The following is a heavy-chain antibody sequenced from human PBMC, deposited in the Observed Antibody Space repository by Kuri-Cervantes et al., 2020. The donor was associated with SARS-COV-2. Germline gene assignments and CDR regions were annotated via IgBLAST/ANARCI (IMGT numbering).Heavy chain of an antibody. CDR1: GFTFSSYA. J-gene: IGHJ6*02. CDR3: ARGNPSMVRGVIINYYYYGMDV. D-gene: IGHD3-10*01. Sequence: GGSLRLSCAASGFTFSSYAMSWVRQAPGKGLEWVSAISGSGGSTYYADSVKGRFTISRDNAKNSLYLQMNSLRAEDTAVYYCARGNPSMVRGVIINYYYYGMDVWGQGTTVTVSS. CDR2: ISGSGGST. V-gene: IGHV3-23*01.